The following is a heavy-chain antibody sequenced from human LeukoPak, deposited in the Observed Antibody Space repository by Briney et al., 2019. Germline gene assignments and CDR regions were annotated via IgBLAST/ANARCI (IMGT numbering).Heavy chain of an antibody. CDR1: GYTFTSYG. CDR3: ARATRVRSTSYYYYYYMDV. J-gene: IGHJ6*03. CDR2: ISAYNGNT. D-gene: IGHD2-2*01. Sequence: ASVKVSCKASGYTFTSYGISWVRQAPGQGLEWMGWISAYNGNTNYTQKLQGRVTMTRNTSISTAYMELSSLRSEDTAVYYCARATRVRSTSYYYYYYMDVWGKGTTVTVSS. V-gene: IGHV1-18*01.